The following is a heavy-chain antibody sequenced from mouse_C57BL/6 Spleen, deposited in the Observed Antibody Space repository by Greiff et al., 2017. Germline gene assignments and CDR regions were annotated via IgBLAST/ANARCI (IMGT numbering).Heavy chain of an antibody. D-gene: IGHD1-3*01. CDR1: GFTFSDYY. CDR2: INYDGSST. J-gene: IGHJ4*01. V-gene: IGHV5-16*01. Sequence: EVQLVESEGGLVQPGSSMKLSCTASGFTFSDYYLAWVRQVPEKGLEWVANINYDGSSTYYLDSLKSRFIISRDNAKNILYLQMSSLKSEDTATYYCARDKGVLGGAMDYWGQGTSVTVSS. CDR3: ARDKGVLGGAMDY.